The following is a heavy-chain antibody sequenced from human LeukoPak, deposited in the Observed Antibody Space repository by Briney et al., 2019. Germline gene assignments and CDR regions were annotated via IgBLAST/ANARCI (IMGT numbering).Heavy chain of an antibody. CDR1: GFTFDDCA. CDR2: ISWNSGSI. V-gene: IGHV3-9*01. Sequence: GGSLRLSCAASGFTFDDCAMHWVRQAPGKGLEWVSGISWNSGSIGYADSVKGRFTISRDNAKNSLYLQMNSLRAEDTALYYCAKDSYEQYSYGSPFDYWGQGTLVTVSS. CDR3: AKDSYEQYSYGSPFDY. J-gene: IGHJ4*02. D-gene: IGHD5-18*01.